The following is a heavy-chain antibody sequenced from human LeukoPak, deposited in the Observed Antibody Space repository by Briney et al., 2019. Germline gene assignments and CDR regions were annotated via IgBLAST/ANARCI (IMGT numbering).Heavy chain of an antibody. CDR1: GFTFSDYA. Sequence: PGGSLRLSCAASGFTFSDYAMSWVRQAPGKGLEWVSVISDGVGTTYYAVSVRGRFTISRDNSKNRLYLQMNSLRAEDTAMYYCARDDLGGSTGSCYLYWGQGTLVTVSS. CDR3: ARDDLGGSTGSCYLY. CDR2: ISDGVGTT. V-gene: IGHV3-23*01. J-gene: IGHJ4*02. D-gene: IGHD2-15*01.